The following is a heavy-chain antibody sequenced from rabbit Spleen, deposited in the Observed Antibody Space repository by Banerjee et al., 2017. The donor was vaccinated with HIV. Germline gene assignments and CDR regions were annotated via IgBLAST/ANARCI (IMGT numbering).Heavy chain of an antibody. CDR2: IAGDNSGFT. J-gene: IGHJ6*01. Sequence: QSLEESGGGLVQPEGSLTLTCTASGFSFSSGYNMCWVRQAPGKGLEWIACIAGDNSGFTYSATWATGRFTCSKTSSTTVTLQMTSLTVADTATYFCARDTGTSFSTYGMDLWGQGTLVTVS. V-gene: IGHV1S40*01. D-gene: IGHD7-1*01. CDR1: GFSFSSGYN. CDR3: ARDTGTSFSTYGMDL.